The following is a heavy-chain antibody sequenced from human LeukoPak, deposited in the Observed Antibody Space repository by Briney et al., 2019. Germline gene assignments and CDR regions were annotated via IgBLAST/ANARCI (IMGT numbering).Heavy chain of an antibody. D-gene: IGHD1-26*01. CDR1: GFTFDDYA. Sequence: SLRLSCAASGFTFDDYAMHWVRQAPGKGLEGVAGISWNSGSIDYADSVKGRFTISRDNAKNSLYLQMNSLRAEDTALYYCAKDDDGGLGGSPDYYYYYGMDVGGQGTTVTVS. J-gene: IGHJ6*02. V-gene: IGHV3-9*01. CDR3: AKDDDGGLGGSPDYYYYYGMDV. CDR2: ISWNSGSI.